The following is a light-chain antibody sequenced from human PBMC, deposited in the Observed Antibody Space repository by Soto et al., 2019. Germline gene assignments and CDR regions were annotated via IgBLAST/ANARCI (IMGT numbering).Light chain of an antibody. J-gene: IGLJ2*01. V-gene: IGLV2-14*01. CDR1: SSDVGGYNY. CDR3: SSYTSSSTPVV. CDR2: EVS. Sequence: QSVLTKPASVSGSPGQSITISCTGTSSDVGGYNYVSWYQQHPGKAPKLMIYEVSNRPSGVSNRFSGSKSGNTASLTISGLQAEDEADDYCSSYTSSSTPVVLGGGTQLTVL.